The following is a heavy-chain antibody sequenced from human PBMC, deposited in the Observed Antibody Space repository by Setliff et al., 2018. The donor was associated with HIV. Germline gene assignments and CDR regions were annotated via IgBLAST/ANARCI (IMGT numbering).Heavy chain of an antibody. D-gene: IGHD4-17*01. V-gene: IGHV3-21*01. Sequence: PWGSLRLSCAISGFTFSSYTMHWVRQAPGKGLEWVSSISSSSNSIYYTDSVKGRFTISSDNAKNSLYLQMNSLRLEDTAVYYCARGQIGYGDYALNWFDPWGQGTLVTVSS. CDR2: ISSSSNSI. CDR1: GFTFSSYT. CDR3: ARGQIGYGDYALNWFDP. J-gene: IGHJ5*02.